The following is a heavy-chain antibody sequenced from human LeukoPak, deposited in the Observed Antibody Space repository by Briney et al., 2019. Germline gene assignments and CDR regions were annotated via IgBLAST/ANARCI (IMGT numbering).Heavy chain of an antibody. Sequence: PGRSLRLSCAASGFTFSSYGMHWVRQAPGKGLEWVAVMSYDGSNKYYADSVKGRFTISRDNSKNTLYLQMNSLRAEDTAVYYCAKKGPRFRYFDWLLPLDYWGQGTLVTVSS. CDR1: GFTFSSYG. CDR3: AKKGPRFRYFDWLLPLDY. V-gene: IGHV3-30*18. J-gene: IGHJ4*02. D-gene: IGHD3-9*01. CDR2: MSYDGSNK.